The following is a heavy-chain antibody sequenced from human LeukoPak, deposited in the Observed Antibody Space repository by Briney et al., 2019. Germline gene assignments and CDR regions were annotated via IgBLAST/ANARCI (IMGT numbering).Heavy chain of an antibody. CDR1: GYTFTGYY. CDR3: ARAVFGVVTYFDY. V-gene: IGHV1-2*04. J-gene: IGHJ4*02. D-gene: IGHD3-3*01. Sequence: ASEKVSCKASGYTFTGYYMHWVRQAPGQGLEWMGWINPNSGGTNYAQKFQGWVTMTRDTSISTAYMELSRLRSDNTAVYYCARAVFGVVTYFDYWGQGTLVTVSS. CDR2: INPNSGGT.